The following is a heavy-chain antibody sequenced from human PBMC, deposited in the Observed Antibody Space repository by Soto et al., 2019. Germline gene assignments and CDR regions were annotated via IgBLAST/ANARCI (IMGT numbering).Heavy chain of an antibody. V-gene: IGHV5-51*01. D-gene: IGHD1-20*01. J-gene: IGHJ4*02. CDR1: GYRFTTYW. Sequence: GSLKISCKVSGYRFTTYWLARVRQMPGKGLEWMGIIHPGDSDTRYSPSFQGQVTISADKSVGTAFLQWSRLKASDTAIYYCATGGVCSDPTSYNCLDYWGQGNLVTVSS. CDR2: IHPGDSDT. CDR3: ATGGVCSDPTSYNCLDY.